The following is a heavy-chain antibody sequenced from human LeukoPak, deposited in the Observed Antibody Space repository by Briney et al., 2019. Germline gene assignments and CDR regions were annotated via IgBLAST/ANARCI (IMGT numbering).Heavy chain of an antibody. D-gene: IGHD1-20*01. Sequence: ASVKVSCKTSGYTFTGYYIHWVRQAPGQGLEWMGWINPNSGGTNYAQKFQGRVTVTRDTSTSTAYMELTSLRSDDTGLYYCARRRGITGPTDYWGQGTQVTVSS. CDR3: ARRRGITGPTDY. V-gene: IGHV1-2*02. CDR2: INPNSGGT. J-gene: IGHJ4*02. CDR1: GYTFTGYY.